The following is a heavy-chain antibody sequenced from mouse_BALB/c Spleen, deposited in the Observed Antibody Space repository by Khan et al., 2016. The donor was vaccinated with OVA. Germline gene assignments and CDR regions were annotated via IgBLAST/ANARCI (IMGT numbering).Heavy chain of an antibody. D-gene: IGHD2-14*01. J-gene: IGHJ3*01. CDR3: ARSTYRYAFVY. CDR1: GDSITTGY. V-gene: IGHV3-8*02. CDR2: IIYTGYT. Sequence: EVQLQESGPSLVKPSRTLSLTCSVTGDSITTGYWNWIRKFPGNKLEYMGYIIYTGYTYYNPSLKSRISITRHTSNNQYYLQLNSVTDEDTATYYCARSTYRYAFVYWGQGTLVTVSA.